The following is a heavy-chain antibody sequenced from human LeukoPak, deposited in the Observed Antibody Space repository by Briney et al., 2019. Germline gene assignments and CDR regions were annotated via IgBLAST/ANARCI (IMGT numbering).Heavy chain of an antibody. Sequence: GSSVKVSCKASVGTFSSYAISWVRQAPGQGLEWMGRIIPILGIANYAQKFQGRVTITADKSTSTAYMELSSLRSEDTAVYYCARGHSGSYGRDWFDPWGQGTLVTVSS. V-gene: IGHV1-69*04. D-gene: IGHD1-26*01. CDR1: VGTFSSYA. CDR3: ARGHSGSYGRDWFDP. J-gene: IGHJ5*02. CDR2: IIPILGIA.